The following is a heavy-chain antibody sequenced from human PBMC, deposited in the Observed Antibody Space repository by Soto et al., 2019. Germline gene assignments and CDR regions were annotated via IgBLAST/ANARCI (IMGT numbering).Heavy chain of an antibody. CDR1: GYSFTSYW. V-gene: IGHV5-51*01. CDR3: AAAVADKSYYYYGMDV. D-gene: IGHD6-19*01. CDR2: IYPGDSDT. Sequence: GESLKISCKGSGYSFTSYWIGWVRQMPGKGLEWMGIIYPGDSDTRYSPSFQGQVTISADKSISTAYLQWSSLKASDTAMYYCAAAVADKSYYYYGMDVWGRGTTVTVSS. J-gene: IGHJ6*02.